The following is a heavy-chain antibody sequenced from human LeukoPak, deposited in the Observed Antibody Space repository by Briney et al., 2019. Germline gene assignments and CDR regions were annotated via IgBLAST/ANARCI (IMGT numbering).Heavy chain of an antibody. V-gene: IGHV3-74*01. Sequence: GGSLRLSCAASGFTFSSYWMHWVRQAPGKGVVWVSRITTDGSGTTYADSVKGRFTISRDNAKNMLYLQMNSLRAEDTAVYYCARVSRWFDPWGQGTLVTVSS. J-gene: IGHJ5*02. CDR1: GFTFSSYW. CDR3: ARVSRWFDP. CDR2: ITTDGSGT.